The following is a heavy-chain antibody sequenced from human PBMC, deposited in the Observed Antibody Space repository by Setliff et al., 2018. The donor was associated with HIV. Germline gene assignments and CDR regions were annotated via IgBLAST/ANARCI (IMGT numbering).Heavy chain of an antibody. D-gene: IGHD3-22*01. CDR3: ARDRAHYYDSSGQMPFDI. J-gene: IGHJ3*02. CDR1: GGTFSSYA. Sequence: SVKVSCKASGGTFSSYAISWVRQAPGQGLEWMGGIIPIFGTANYAQKFQGRVTITTDESTSIAYMELSSLRSEDTAMYYCARDRAHYYDSSGQMPFDIWGQGTMVTVSS. V-gene: IGHV1-69*05. CDR2: IIPIFGTA.